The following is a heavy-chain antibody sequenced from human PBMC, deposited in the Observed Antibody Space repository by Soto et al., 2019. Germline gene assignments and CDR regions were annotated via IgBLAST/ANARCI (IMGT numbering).Heavy chain of an antibody. CDR2: IFYSGTT. J-gene: IGHJ6*02. Sequence: PSETLSPTGTASVYSISSADYYWSWLRQTPGKGLEWIGHIFYSGTTYYNPSLTSRLTRSVDASKNRFSLRLTSVTAADTAVYYCARDLWVEPELYYYGMDVWGQGTTVTVSS. V-gene: IGHV4-30-4*01. CDR3: ARDLWVEPELYYYGMDV. CDR1: VYSISSADYY. D-gene: IGHD1-1*01.